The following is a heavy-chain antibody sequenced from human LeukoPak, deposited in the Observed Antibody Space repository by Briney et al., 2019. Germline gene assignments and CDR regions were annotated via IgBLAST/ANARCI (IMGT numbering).Heavy chain of an antibody. D-gene: IGHD1-26*01. V-gene: IGHV4-59*08. J-gene: IGHJ4*02. CDR2: IYYSGGT. CDR1: GGSISSYY. CDR3: ARRAIVGATYDY. Sequence: SETLSLTCTVSGGSISSYYWSWIRQPPGKGREWIGYIYYSGGTNYNPSLNSRVTISVDTSKNQFSLKLSSVTAADTAVYYCARRAIVGATYDYWGQGTLVTVSS.